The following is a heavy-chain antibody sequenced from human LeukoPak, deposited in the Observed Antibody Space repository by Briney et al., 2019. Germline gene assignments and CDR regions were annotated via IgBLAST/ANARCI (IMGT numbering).Heavy chain of an antibody. V-gene: IGHV5-51*01. CDR1: GYSFTNYW. Sequence: GESLKISCKGSGYSFTNYWIGWVRQMPGKGLEWMGIIYPGDSDIRYSPSSQGQVTISADRSISTAYLHWSSLKASDTAMYYCARQTVATGSYWFDPWGQGTLVIVSS. J-gene: IGHJ5*02. D-gene: IGHD6-13*01. CDR3: ARQTVATGSYWFDP. CDR2: IYPGDSDI.